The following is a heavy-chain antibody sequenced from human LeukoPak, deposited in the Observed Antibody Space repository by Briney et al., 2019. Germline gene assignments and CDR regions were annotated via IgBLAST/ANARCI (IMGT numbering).Heavy chain of an antibody. D-gene: IGHD3-10*01. CDR1: GFTFSSYS. Sequence: WGSLRLSCAASGFTFSSYSMNWVRQAPGKGLEWVSSISSSSSYIYYADSVKGRFTISRDNAKNSLYLQMNSLRAEDTAVYYCASLGLLWFGELFPDAFDIWGQGTMVTVSS. CDR3: ASLGLLWFGELFPDAFDI. J-gene: IGHJ3*02. V-gene: IGHV3-21*01. CDR2: ISSSSSYI.